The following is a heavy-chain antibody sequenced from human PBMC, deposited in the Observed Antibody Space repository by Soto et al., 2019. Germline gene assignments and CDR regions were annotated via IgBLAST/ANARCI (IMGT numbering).Heavy chain of an antibody. V-gene: IGHV3-21*01. Sequence: ESGGGLVKPGGSLRLSCAASGFTFSSYSMNWVRQAPGKGLEWVSSISSSSSYIYYADSVKGRFTISRDNAKNSLYLQMNSLRAEDTAVYYCARDFPYCSGGSCDGDYWGQGTLVTVSS. CDR2: ISSSSSYI. CDR3: ARDFPYCSGGSCDGDY. J-gene: IGHJ4*02. D-gene: IGHD2-15*01. CDR1: GFTFSSYS.